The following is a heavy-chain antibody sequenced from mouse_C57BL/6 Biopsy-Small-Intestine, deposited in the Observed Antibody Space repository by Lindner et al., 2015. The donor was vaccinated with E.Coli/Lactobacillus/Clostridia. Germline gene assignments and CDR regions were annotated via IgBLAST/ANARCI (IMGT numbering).Heavy chain of an antibody. J-gene: IGHJ2*01. V-gene: IGHV1-62-2*01. CDR1: GYTFTEYT. CDR2: FYPGSGSI. Sequence: VQLQESGAELVKPGASMKLSCKASGYTFTEYTIRWVKQRSGQGLEWIGWFYPGSGSIKYNEKFKDKATLTADKSSSTVYMELSRLTSEDSAVYFCARHEEGIYYGNFYFDYWGQGTTLTVSS. D-gene: IGHD2-1*01. CDR3: ARHEEGIYYGNFYFDY.